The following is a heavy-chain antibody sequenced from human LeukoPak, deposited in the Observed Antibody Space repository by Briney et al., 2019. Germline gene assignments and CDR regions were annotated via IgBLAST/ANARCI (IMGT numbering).Heavy chain of an antibody. V-gene: IGHV1-2*02. CDR1: GYTFTGYY. CDR2: INPNSGGT. J-gene: IGHJ5*02. Sequence: GASVKVSCKASGYTFTGYYMHWVRQAPGQGLEWMGWINPNSGGTNYAQKFQGRVTMTRDTSISTAYMELSRLRSDDTAVYYCARELTTALVNWFDPWGQGTLVTVSS. D-gene: IGHD4-17*01. CDR3: ARELTTALVNWFDP.